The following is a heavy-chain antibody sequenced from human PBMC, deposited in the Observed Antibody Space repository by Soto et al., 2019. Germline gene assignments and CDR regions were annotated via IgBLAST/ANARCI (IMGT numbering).Heavy chain of an antibody. Sequence: ISCCWGRKRKPPGKGLEWIGIIYYSGSTYYTPSLKSRFTISVDTSKNQFSLKLSSVTAADTAVYYCARQGRGYSYGFGVWGQGTLVTVSS. CDR3: ARQGRGYSYGFGV. D-gene: IGHD5-18*01. J-gene: IGHJ4*02. V-gene: IGHV4-39*01. CDR2: IYYSGST. CDR1: ISCC.